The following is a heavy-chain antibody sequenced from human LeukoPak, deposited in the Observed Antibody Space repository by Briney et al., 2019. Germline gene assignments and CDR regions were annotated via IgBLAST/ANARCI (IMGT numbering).Heavy chain of an antibody. Sequence: SETLSLTCTVSGGSISSYYWSWIRQPPGKGLEWIGYIYYSGSTNYNPSLKSRVTISVDTSKNQFSLKLSSVTAADTAVYYCATLGYSYGLHWYFDLWGRGTLVTVSS. CDR1: GGSISSYY. J-gene: IGHJ2*01. CDR3: ATLGYSYGLHWYFDL. CDR2: IYYSGST. V-gene: IGHV4-59*01. D-gene: IGHD5-18*01.